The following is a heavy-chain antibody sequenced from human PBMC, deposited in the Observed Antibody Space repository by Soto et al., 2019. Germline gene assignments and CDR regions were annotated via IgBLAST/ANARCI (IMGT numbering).Heavy chain of an antibody. CDR3: ARVECSSYYFRHDC. CDR1: GGSISSGSYH. V-gene: IGHV4-31*03. CDR2: INTSGSS. J-gene: IGHJ4*02. D-gene: IGHD1-26*01. Sequence: SETLSLTCTVSGGSISSGSYHWSWIRQRTGKGLEWIGNINTSGSSYYTPSLQTRTTISIDTSKDQFSLKLGSVTGADTSVYYCARVECSSYYFRHDCWGRGTLVTVSS.